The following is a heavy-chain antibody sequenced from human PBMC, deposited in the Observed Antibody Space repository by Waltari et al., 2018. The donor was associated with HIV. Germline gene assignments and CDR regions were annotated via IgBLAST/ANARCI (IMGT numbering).Heavy chain of an antibody. Sequence: QVPLVQSGAEVKKPGASVKVSCKVSGYTLSELSIHWVRQAPGKGLEWMGGFDPEQGKTIYAQNVQGRVTMTEDAATDTAYMELSSLRSEDTAVYYCTTEGLYCSGGTCYSRFDPWGQGTLVTVSS. D-gene: IGHD2-15*01. V-gene: IGHV1-24*01. CDR2: FDPEQGKT. J-gene: IGHJ5*02. CDR3: TTEGLYCSGGTCYSRFDP. CDR1: GYTLSELS.